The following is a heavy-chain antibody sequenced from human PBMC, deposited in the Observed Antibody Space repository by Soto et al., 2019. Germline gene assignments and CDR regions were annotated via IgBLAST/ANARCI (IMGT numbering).Heavy chain of an antibody. D-gene: IGHD6-13*01. CDR2: ISAYNGNT. CDR3: ARAIRKAAGSCITYFDY. J-gene: IGHJ4*02. V-gene: IGHV1-18*01. CDR1: GYTFTSYG. Sequence: ASVKVSCKASGYTFTSYGISWVRQAPGQGLEWMGWISAYNGNTNYAQKLQGRVTMTTDTSTSTAYMELRSLRSDDTAVYYCARAIRKAAGSCITYFDYWGQGTLVTVSS.